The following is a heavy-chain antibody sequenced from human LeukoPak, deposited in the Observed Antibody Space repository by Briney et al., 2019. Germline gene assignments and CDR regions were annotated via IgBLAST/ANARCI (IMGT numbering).Heavy chain of an antibody. CDR2: IREDGSET. CDR1: GFTFTNHW. J-gene: IGHJ6*04. CDR3: ASDPRDGGQNV. D-gene: IGHD5-24*01. Sequence: GGSLRLSCVATGFTFTNHWMSWVRQTIGKGLECVAKIREDGSETHYVDSVKGRFTFSRDKSKNTLYLQMNSLRPEDSAVYYCASDPRDGGQNVWGKGTTVTVSS. V-gene: IGHV3-7*01.